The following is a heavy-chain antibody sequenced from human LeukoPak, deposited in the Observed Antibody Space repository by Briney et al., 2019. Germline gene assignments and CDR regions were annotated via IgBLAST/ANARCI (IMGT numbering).Heavy chain of an antibody. CDR2: IRYDGSNK. D-gene: IGHD2-15*01. V-gene: IGHV3-30*02. CDR3: ASGQGASSWGDPTPDAFDI. Sequence: GGSLRLSCAASGFTFSSYGMHWVRQAPGKGLEWVAFIRYDGSNKYYVDSVKGRFTISRDNSKNTLYLQMNSLRAEDTAVYYCASGQGASSWGDPTPDAFDIWGQGTMVTVSS. J-gene: IGHJ3*02. CDR1: GFTFSSYG.